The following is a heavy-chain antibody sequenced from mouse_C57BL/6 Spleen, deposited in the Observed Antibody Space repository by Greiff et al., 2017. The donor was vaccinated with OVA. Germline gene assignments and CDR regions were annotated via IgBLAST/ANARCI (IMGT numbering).Heavy chain of an antibody. CDR1: GYTFTSYW. Sequence: QVQLQQPGAELVRPGSSVKLSCKASGYTFTSYWMDWVKQRPGQGLEWIGNIYPSDSETHYNQKFKDKATLTVDKSSSTAYMQLSSLTSEDSAVYYGARGDYGNFDYWGQGTTLTVSS. CDR2: IYPSDSET. J-gene: IGHJ2*01. CDR3: ARGDYGNFDY. D-gene: IGHD2-1*01. V-gene: IGHV1-61*01.